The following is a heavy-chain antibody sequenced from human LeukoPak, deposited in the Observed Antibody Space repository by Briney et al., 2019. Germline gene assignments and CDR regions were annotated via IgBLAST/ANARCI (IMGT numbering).Heavy chain of an antibody. CDR2: LSYDGSTE. J-gene: IGHJ4*02. D-gene: IGHD3-10*01. Sequence: RGSLRLSCAASGLTFRSSAMHWVRQAPGKGLQWVALLSYDGSTEYHADSVKGRFTISRDTSKNTLYLQMNSLRAEDRAVYYCARALWVGGYFDYWGQGTRVTVSS. CDR3: ARALWVGGYFDY. V-gene: IGHV3-30*04. CDR1: GLTFRSSA.